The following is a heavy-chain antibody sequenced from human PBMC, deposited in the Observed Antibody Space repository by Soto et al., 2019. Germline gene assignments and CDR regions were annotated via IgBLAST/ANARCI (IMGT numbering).Heavy chain of an antibody. D-gene: IGHD3-10*01. CDR1: GFTVSSNY. J-gene: IGHJ6*03. CDR2: IYSGGST. Sequence: PGGSLRLSCAASGFTVSSNYMSWVRQAPGKGLEWVSVIYSGGSTYYADSVKGRFTISRDNAKNSLYLQMNSLRAEDTAVYYCARAPKSLWFGRKSQHYHYMDVWGKGTTVTVSS. V-gene: IGHV3-53*01. CDR3: ARAPKSLWFGRKSQHYHYMDV.